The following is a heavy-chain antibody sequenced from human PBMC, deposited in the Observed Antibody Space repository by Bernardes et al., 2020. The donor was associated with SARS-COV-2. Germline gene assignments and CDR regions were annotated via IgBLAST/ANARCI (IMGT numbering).Heavy chain of an antibody. V-gene: IGHV3-30-3*01. J-gene: IGHJ4*02. Sequence: GGSLRLSCAASGFTFSSYWMSWVRQAPGKGLEWVAVISYDGSNKYYADSVKGRFTISRDNSKNTLYLQMNSLRAEDTAVYYCARDLELTTVVTGFDYWGQGTLVTVSS. CDR3: ARDLELTTVVTGFDY. CDR1: GFTFSSYW. D-gene: IGHD4-17*01. CDR2: ISYDGSNK.